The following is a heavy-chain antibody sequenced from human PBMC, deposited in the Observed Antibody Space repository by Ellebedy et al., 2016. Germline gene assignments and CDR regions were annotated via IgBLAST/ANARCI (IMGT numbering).Heavy chain of an antibody. V-gene: IGHV1-46*01. CDR2: INPSGGST. CDR3: ARGSLLGYLRRYGWFDP. J-gene: IGHJ5*02. CDR1: GYTFTSYY. D-gene: IGHD4-23*01. Sequence: ASVKVSCKASGYTFTSYYMHWVRQAPGQGLEWMGIINPSGGSTSYAQKFQGRVTITADKSTSTAYMELSSLRSEDTTVYYCARGSLLGYLRRYGWFDPWGQGTLVTVSS.